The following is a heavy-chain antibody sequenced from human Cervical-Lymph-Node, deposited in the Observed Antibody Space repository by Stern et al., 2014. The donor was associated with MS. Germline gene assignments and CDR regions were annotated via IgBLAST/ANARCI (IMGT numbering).Heavy chain of an antibody. V-gene: IGHV1-69*01. CDR2: IIPVFGTL. D-gene: IGHD2-21*02. Sequence: VQLVQSGAEVKKPGSSVKVSCKASGDTFSSSTFNWVRQAPGQGLEWMGVIIPVFGTLKDAQKLQGRVSITADEDTNTVYMELTSLTSDDTAVYYCARERRRADNIMVVTPDAFDIWGHGTTVNVSS. CDR1: GDTFSSST. J-gene: IGHJ3*02. CDR3: ARERRRADNIMVVTPDAFDI.